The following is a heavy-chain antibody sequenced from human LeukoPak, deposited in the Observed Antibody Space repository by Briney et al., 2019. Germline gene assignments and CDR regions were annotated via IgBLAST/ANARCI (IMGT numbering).Heavy chain of an antibody. J-gene: IGHJ4*02. CDR2: IYYSGST. D-gene: IGHD1-26*01. CDR1: GGSISSYY. Sequence: SETLSLTCTVSGGSISSYYWSWIRQPPGKGLEWIGYIYYSGSTNYNPSLKSRVTISVDMSKNQFSLKLSSVTAADTAVYYCARAPGQGATFFDYWGQGTLVTVSS. CDR3: ARAPGQGATFFDY. V-gene: IGHV4-59*01.